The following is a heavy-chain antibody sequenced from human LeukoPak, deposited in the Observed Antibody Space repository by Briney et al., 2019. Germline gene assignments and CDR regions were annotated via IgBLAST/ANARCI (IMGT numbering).Heavy chain of an antibody. CDR1: GYTFTSYG. J-gene: IGHJ5*02. Sequence: ASVKVSCKASGYTFTSYGISLVRQAPGRGLEWMGWISAYNGNTNYAQKLQGRVTMTTDTSTSTAYMELRSLRSDDTAVYYCARAPMVVAIGWFDPWGKGTLVTVSS. V-gene: IGHV1-18*01. CDR3: ARAPMVVAIGWFDP. D-gene: IGHD2-21*01. CDR2: ISAYNGNT.